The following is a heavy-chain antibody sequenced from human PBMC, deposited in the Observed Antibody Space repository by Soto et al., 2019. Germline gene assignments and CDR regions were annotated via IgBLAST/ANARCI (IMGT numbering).Heavy chain of an antibody. CDR3: ARDRRFGELLSENYGMDV. Sequence: PSETLSLTCTVSGGSISSYYWSWIRQPPGKGLEWIGYIYYSGSTNYNPSLKSRVTISVDTSKNQFSLKLSSVTAADTAVYYCARDRRFGELLSENYGMDVWGQGTTVTVSS. J-gene: IGHJ6*02. V-gene: IGHV4-59*01. CDR2: IYYSGST. D-gene: IGHD3-10*01. CDR1: GGSISSYY.